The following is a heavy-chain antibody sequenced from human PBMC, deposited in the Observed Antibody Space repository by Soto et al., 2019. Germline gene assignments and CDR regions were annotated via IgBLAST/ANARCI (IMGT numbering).Heavy chain of an antibody. J-gene: IGHJ4*02. D-gene: IGHD2-15*01. CDR2: ISAYSGNI. Sequence: QVQLVQSRADVKKPGASVKVSCKTSGYTFTSYGTSWVRQVPGQGLEWMGWISAYSGNINYTQKCQDRVNMTTNTXKSTAYMEQRRLRYEETAEYYCARHCRGGTWTFNYGGQETLVTVSS. V-gene: IGHV1-18*01. CDR3: ARHCRGGTWTFNY. CDR1: GYTFTSYG.